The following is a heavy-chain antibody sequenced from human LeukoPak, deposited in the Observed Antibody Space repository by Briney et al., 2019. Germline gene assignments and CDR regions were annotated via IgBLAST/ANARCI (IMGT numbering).Heavy chain of an antibody. J-gene: IGHJ4*02. CDR1: GGSISSSSYY. V-gene: IGHV4-39*07. CDR3: ARTGPSGWFRFDY. CDR2: IYYSGST. D-gene: IGHD6-19*01. Sequence: SETLSLTCTVSGGSISSSSYYWGWIRQPPGKGLEWIGSIYYSGSTYYNPSLKSRVTISVDTSKNQFSLKLISVTAADTAVYYCARTGPSGWFRFDYWGQGTLVTVSS.